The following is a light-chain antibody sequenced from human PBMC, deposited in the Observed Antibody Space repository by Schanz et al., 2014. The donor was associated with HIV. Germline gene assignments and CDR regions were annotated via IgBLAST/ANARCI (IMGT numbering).Light chain of an antibody. V-gene: IGLV1-40*01. CDR1: NSNIGAGYD. J-gene: IGLJ3*02. CDR2: GNT. CDR3: QSYDTSLSGGV. Sequence: QSVLTQPPSVSGAPGERVTISCSGSNSNIGAGYDVHWYQQFPGTAPKLLIYGNTNRPSGVPDRFSGSKSGTSASLAITGLQAEDEADYYCQSYDTSLSGGVLGGGTKLNVL.